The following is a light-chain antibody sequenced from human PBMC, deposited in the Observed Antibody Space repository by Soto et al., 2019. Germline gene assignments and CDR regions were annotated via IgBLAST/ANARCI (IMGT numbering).Light chain of an antibody. Sequence: DIQMTQSPSTLSASVGDRVTITCRASQRIGRFLAWYQHQPGKAPKLLIYDASTLESGVPSRVGGTGSGTEFAFSITSRQREDFGTEYCQKGYMGWTFGQGAKV. CDR1: QRIGRF. CDR3: QKGYMGWT. J-gene: IGKJ1*01. V-gene: IGKV1-5*01. CDR2: DAS.